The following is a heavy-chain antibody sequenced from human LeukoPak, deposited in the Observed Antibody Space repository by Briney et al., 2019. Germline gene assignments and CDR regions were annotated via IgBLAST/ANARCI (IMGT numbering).Heavy chain of an antibody. CDR3: ARLSPAVHLGAFDL. V-gene: IGHV4-4*09. J-gene: IGHJ3*01. D-gene: IGHD3-3*01. CDR1: GVSISPYY. Sequence: SETLSLTCAVSGVSISPYYWAWIRQPPGKGLEWIGYIHTSGSNNQYPSLKSRVTISVDKSKNHFSLRLPSVTAADTAVYYCARLSPAVHLGAFDLWGQGTMVTVSS. CDR2: IHTSGSN.